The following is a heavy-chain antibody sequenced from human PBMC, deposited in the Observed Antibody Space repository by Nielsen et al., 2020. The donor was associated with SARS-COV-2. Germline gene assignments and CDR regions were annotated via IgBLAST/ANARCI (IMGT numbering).Heavy chain of an antibody. Sequence: GESLKISCAASGFTFSSYAMSWVRQAPGKGLEWVSAISGSGGSTYYADSVKGRFTISRDNSKNTLYLQMNSLRAEDTAVYYCAKESVGSTDYYYYGMDVWGQGTTVTVSS. CDR1: GFTFSSYA. CDR2: ISGSGGST. CDR3: AKESVGSTDYYYYGMDV. J-gene: IGHJ6*02. D-gene: IGHD2-21*02. V-gene: IGHV3-23*01.